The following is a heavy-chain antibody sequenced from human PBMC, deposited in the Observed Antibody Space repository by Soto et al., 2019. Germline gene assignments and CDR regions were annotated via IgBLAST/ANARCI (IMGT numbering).Heavy chain of an antibody. CDR3: ARDHFENFYGDYEFLYFDY. D-gene: IGHD4-17*01. V-gene: IGHV1-2*02. Sequence: ASVKVSCKASGYTFTGYYMHWVRQAPGQGLEWMGWINPNSGGTNYAQKLQGRVTMTTDTSTSTAYMELRSLRSDDTAVYYCARDHFENFYGDYEFLYFDYWGQGTLVTVSS. CDR2: INPNSGGT. J-gene: IGHJ4*02. CDR1: GYTFTGYY.